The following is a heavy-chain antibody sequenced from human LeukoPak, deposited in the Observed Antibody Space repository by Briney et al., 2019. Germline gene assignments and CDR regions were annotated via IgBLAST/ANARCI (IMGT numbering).Heavy chain of an antibody. CDR2: INPSGGST. D-gene: IGHD3-22*01. Sequence: ASVKVSCKASGYTFTSYGISWVRQAPGQGLEWMGIINPSGGSTSYAQKFQGRVTMTRDTSTSTVYMELSSLRSEDTAVYYCASVTMIEFSAFDIWGQGTMVTVSS. CDR1: GYTFTSYG. V-gene: IGHV1-46*01. J-gene: IGHJ3*02. CDR3: ASVTMIEFSAFDI.